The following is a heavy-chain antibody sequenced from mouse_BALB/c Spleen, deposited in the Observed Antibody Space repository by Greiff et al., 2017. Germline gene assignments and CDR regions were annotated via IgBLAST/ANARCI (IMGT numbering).Heavy chain of an antibody. CDR3: ARDAYDWYFDV. CDR1: GFTFSSYG. J-gene: IGHJ1*01. D-gene: IGHD1-1*01. V-gene: IGHV5-6-3*01. CDR2: INSNGGST. Sequence: EVQGVESGGGLVQPGGSLKLSCAASGFTFSSYGMSWVRQTPDKRLELVATINSNGGSTYYPDSVKGRFTISRDNAKNTLYLQMSSLKSEDTAMYYCARDAYDWYFDVWGAGTTVTVSS.